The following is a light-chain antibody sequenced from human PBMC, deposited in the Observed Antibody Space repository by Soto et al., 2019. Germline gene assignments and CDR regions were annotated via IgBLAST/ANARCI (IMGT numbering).Light chain of an antibody. CDR1: RSDVGGYNF. CDR2: GVS. Sequence: QSALTQPRSVSGSPGQSVTISCTGPRSDVGGYNFVSWYQQHPGKAPKLMIYGVSTRPSGVPDRFSGFKSGNTASLTISGLQAEDEADSYCCSYAGSNHVVFGGGTKLTVL. CDR3: CSYAGSNHVV. V-gene: IGLV2-11*01. J-gene: IGLJ2*01.